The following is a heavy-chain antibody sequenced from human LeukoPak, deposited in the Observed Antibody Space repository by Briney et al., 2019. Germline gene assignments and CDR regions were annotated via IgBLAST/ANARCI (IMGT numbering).Heavy chain of an antibody. CDR3: ARSIGNSDD. CDR2: INSDGSST. Sequence: GGSLRLSCAASGFTFSSYWMHWVRKAPGKGLMWFSRINSDGSSTSYADSVKGRFTISRDNAKNSLYLQMNSLRVEDTAVYYCARSIGNSDDWGQGTLVIVSS. J-gene: IGHJ4*02. D-gene: IGHD4-23*01. CDR1: GFTFSSYW. V-gene: IGHV3-74*01.